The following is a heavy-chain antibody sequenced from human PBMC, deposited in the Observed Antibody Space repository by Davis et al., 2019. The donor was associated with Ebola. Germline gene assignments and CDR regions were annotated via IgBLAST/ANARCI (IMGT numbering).Heavy chain of an antibody. CDR2: INPHNGNT. CDR1: GYTFTSYG. V-gene: IGHV1-18*04. Sequence: AASVKVSCKASGYTFTSYGISWVRQAPGQGLEWMGWINPHNGNTNYAQNVQGRVTMTTDTSTSTAYMEVGSLRSEDTAVYYCARNAEYGDYPYFFDYWGQGTLVTVSS. J-gene: IGHJ4*02. D-gene: IGHD4-17*01. CDR3: ARNAEYGDYPYFFDY.